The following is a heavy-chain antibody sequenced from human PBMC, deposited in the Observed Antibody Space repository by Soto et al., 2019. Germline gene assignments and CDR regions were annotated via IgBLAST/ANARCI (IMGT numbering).Heavy chain of an antibody. CDR1: GFTFSSYS. Sequence: GGSLRLSCAASGFTFSSYSMNWVRQAPGKGLEWVSSISSSSSYIYYADSVKGRFTISRDNAKNSLYLQMNSLRAEDTAVYYCARGYYDFWSGSAEDAFDIWGQGTMVTVSS. CDR3: ARGYYDFWSGSAEDAFDI. V-gene: IGHV3-21*01. CDR2: ISSSSSYI. D-gene: IGHD3-3*01. J-gene: IGHJ3*02.